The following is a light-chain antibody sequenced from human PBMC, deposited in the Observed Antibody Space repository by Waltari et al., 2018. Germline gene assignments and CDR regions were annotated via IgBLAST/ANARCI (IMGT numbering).Light chain of an antibody. CDR2: DAS. V-gene: IGKV3-11*01. J-gene: IGKJ4*01. CDR3: QQRAHWLT. Sequence: EIVLTQSPATLSLSPGESATLSCRASQSVSSYLSWYQQKPGQAPRLLMYDASKRATGIPARFSGSGSGTDFTLNISSLESEDFAVYYCQQRAHWLTFGGGTKVETK. CDR1: QSVSSY.